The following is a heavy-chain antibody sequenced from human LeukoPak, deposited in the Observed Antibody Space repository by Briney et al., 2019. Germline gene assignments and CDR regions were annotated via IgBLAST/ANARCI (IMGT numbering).Heavy chain of an antibody. CDR3: AKDAVAPGSGGDYFDY. V-gene: IGHV3-23*01. Sequence: GGSLRLSCAASGFTFSSNAVSWVRQAPGKGLEWVSVITGNGGRTYYTESVKGRFTISRDNSKNTLSLQMNSLRAEDTAVYYCAKDAVAPGSGGDYFDYWGHGTLVTVSS. CDR2: ITGNGGRT. D-gene: IGHD3-10*01. J-gene: IGHJ4*01. CDR1: GFTFSSNA.